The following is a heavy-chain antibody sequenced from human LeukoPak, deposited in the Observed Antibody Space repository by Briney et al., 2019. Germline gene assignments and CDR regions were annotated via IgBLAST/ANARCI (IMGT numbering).Heavy chain of an antibody. Sequence: GGSLRLTCAASGFTFSDYYMSWIRQAPGKGLEWVSYISSSGSTIYYADSVKGRFTISRDNAKNSLYLQMNSLRAEDTAVYYCARDQNYYDSSALGYWGQGTLVTVSS. CDR1: GFTFSDYY. J-gene: IGHJ4*02. V-gene: IGHV3-11*04. CDR2: ISSSGSTI. CDR3: ARDQNYYDSSALGY. D-gene: IGHD3-22*01.